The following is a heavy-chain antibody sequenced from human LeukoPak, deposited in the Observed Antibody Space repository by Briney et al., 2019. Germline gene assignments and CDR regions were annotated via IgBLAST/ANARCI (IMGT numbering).Heavy chain of an antibody. J-gene: IGHJ4*02. Sequence: PGGSLRLSCAVSGFTFSSYWMHWVRQAPGKGLVWVSRIDRDGSRINYADSVKGRFTISRDNGKNTLFLQMNSLRAEDAAVYYCVRGNDYDGPHYWGQGTLVTVSS. CDR3: VRGNDYDGPHY. CDR2: IDRDGSRI. CDR1: GFTFSSYW. D-gene: IGHD3-10*01. V-gene: IGHV3-74*01.